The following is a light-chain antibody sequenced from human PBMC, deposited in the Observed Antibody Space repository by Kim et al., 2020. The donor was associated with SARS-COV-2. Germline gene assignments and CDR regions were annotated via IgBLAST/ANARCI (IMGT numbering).Light chain of an antibody. Sequence: ATQLTQFPSSLSASVGDRVTITCRASQDVSRGVAWYQQKPGKVPKLLIYDVSTLGSGVPSRFSGSGSGTDFTLTISSLRPEDFATYYCHQFYYFPITFGQGTRLEIK. CDR1: QDVSRG. CDR3: HQFYYFPIT. CDR2: DVS. V-gene: IGKV1D-13*01. J-gene: IGKJ5*01.